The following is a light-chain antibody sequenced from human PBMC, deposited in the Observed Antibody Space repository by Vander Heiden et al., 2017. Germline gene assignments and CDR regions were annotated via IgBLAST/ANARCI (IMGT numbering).Light chain of an antibody. CDR2: LTS. V-gene: IGKV1D-12*01. CDR1: QDSSNW. CDR3: QQSSSFPRT. J-gene: IGKJ4*01. Sequence: DIQMTQSPSSLSASVGDRVTITCRASQDSSNWLAWYQQKPGEAPKLLIYLTSSIQSGVPSRFRGGGSGTHFTLTINSLQPDDFATYYCQQSSSFPRTFGGGTKVEMK.